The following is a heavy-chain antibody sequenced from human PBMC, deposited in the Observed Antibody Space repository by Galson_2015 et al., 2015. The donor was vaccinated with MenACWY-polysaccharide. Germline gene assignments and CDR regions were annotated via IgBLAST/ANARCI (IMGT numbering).Heavy chain of an antibody. V-gene: IGHV2-5*02. CDR1: GFSLSRTGVS. D-gene: IGHD3-9*01. CDR2: IYWDDDK. Sequence: PALVKPTQTLTLTCNFSGFSLSRTGVSVGWIRQPPGKALEWLALIYWDDDKRYSPSLRRRLTITLDTSKNQVVLTMTDMDPIDTGTYFYAHPIFTGWLTEDYWGQGIPVTVSS. CDR3: AHPIFTGWLTEDY. J-gene: IGHJ4*02.